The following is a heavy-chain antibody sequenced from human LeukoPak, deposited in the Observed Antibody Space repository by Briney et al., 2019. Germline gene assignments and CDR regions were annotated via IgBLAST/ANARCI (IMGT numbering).Heavy chain of an antibody. CDR2: ISYDGSNK. Sequence: GKSLRLSCEAYGFTFSNYAFHWVRQAPGKGLEWVAVISYDGSNKYYADSVKGRFTISRDNSKNTLYLQMNSLRAEDTAVYYCAKDSDAFDIWGQGTMVTVSS. V-gene: IGHV3-30*04. CDR3: AKDSDAFDI. CDR1: GFTFSNYA. J-gene: IGHJ3*02.